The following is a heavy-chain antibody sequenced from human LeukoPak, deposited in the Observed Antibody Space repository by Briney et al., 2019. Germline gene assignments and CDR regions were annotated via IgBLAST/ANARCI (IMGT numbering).Heavy chain of an antibody. V-gene: IGHV3-53*01. D-gene: IGHD3-10*01. CDR1: GFXISTNY. J-gene: IGHJ6*02. CDR2: IYSGGNT. Sequence: GGSLRLSCAASGFXISTNYISWVRQAPGKGPEWVSVIYSGGNTFYADSVKGRFIISRDSSKNTLFLQMISLRAEDTAVYYCARDHITMIRGVSYYYYGMDVWGQGTTVTVSS. CDR3: ARDHITMIRGVSYYYYGMDV.